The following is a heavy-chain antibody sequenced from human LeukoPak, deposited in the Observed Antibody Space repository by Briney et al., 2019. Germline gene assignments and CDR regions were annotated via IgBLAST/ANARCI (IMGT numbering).Heavy chain of an antibody. CDR1: GFTFCSYS. CDR2: ISTTSVYT. CDR3: AKDYDSSGYYCDCDY. J-gene: IGHJ4*02. V-gene: IGHV3-21*01. D-gene: IGHD3-22*01. Sequence: PGGSLRLSCAASGFTFCSYSMNWVRQAPGKGLEWVSSISTTSVYTYYADSVKGRFTISRDKAKNSLYLQMNSLRAYDTAVYYCAKDYDSSGYYCDCDYWGQGTLVTVSS.